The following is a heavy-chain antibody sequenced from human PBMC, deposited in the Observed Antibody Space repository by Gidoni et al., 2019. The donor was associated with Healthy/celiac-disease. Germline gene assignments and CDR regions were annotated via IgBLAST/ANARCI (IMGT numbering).Heavy chain of an antibody. J-gene: IGHJ4*02. D-gene: IGHD6-19*01. CDR1: GSPFTAYY. Sequence: QVQLVQSGAEVKKPGASVKVSCKASGSPFTAYYMHWVRQAPGQGLEWMGWINPNSGGTNYAQKFQGWVTMTRDTSISTAYMELSRLRSDDTAVYYCARVAINSSGWYGPLDYWGQGTLVTVSS. CDR2: INPNSGGT. CDR3: ARVAINSSGWYGPLDY. V-gene: IGHV1-2*04.